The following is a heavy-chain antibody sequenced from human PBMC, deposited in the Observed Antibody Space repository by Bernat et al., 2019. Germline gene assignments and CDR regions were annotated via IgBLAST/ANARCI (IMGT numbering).Heavy chain of an antibody. Sequence: QVQLQESGPGLVKPSETLSLTCTVSGGSISSYYWSWIRQPPGKGLEWIGYIYYSGSTNHNPSLKSRVTISVDTSKNQFSLKLSSVTAADTAVYYCARFTQLPQYYYYGMDVWGQGTTVTVSS. CDR1: GGSISSYY. V-gene: IGHV4-59*08. J-gene: IGHJ6*02. D-gene: IGHD5-18*01. CDR2: IYYSGST. CDR3: ARFTQLPQYYYYGMDV.